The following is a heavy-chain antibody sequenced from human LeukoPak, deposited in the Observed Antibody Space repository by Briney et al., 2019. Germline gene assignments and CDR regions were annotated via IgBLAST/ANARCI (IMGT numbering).Heavy chain of an antibody. CDR3: ARSGYTSGQFDP. V-gene: IGHV4-30-2*01. D-gene: IGHD6-19*01. CDR2: IYHSGTT. J-gene: IGHJ5*02. Sequence: KPSETLSLTCTVSGGSISSGGYYWSWIRQPPGKGLEWIGYIYHSGTTYSNPSLKSRVTISVDRSKNQFSLKLSSVTAADTAEYYCARSGYTSGQFDPWGQGTLVTVSS. CDR1: GGSISSGGYY.